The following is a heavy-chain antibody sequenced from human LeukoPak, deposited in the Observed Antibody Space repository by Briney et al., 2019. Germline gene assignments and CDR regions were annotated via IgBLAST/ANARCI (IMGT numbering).Heavy chain of an antibody. D-gene: IGHD4-23*01. V-gene: IGHV4-30-2*01. CDR2: IYHSGST. CDR1: GGSISSGGYY. J-gene: IGHJ4*02. CDR3: ARADHYGGNPGPYYYFDY. Sequence: SETLSLTCTVSGGSISSGGYYWSWIRQPPGKGLEWIGYIYHSGSTYYNPSLKSRVTISVDRSKNQFSLKLSSVTAADTAVYYCARADHYGGNPGPYYYFDYWGQGTLVTVSS.